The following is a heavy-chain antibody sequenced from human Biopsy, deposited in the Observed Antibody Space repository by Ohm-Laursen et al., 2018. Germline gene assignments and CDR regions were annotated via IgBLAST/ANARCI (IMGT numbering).Heavy chain of an antibody. Sequence: SLRLSCTASGFSFSDYHMRWIRQAPGRGLEWVSYISGGGTIYYGDSMKGRVTLSRDNAKNSLYLQMHSLRAEDTSVYYRARDTRWSPFSMDVWGQGTTVTVSS. V-gene: IGHV3-11*01. J-gene: IGHJ6*02. CDR2: ISGGGTI. CDR1: GFSFSDYH. D-gene: IGHD4-23*01. CDR3: ARDTRWSPFSMDV.